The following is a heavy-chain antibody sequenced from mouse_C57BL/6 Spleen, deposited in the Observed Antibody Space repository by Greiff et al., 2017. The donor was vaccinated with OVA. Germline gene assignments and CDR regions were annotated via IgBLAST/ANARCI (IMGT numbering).Heavy chain of an antibody. J-gene: IGHJ1*03. CDR1: GYTFTSYW. D-gene: IGHD1-1*01. CDR3: ARSDYGSSYDYLYFDV. V-gene: IGHV1-52*01. Sequence: VKLQQPGAELVRPGSSVKLSCKASGYTFTSYWMHWVKQRPIQGLEWIGNIDPSDSETHYNQKFKDKATLTVDKSSSTAYMQLSSLTSVDSAVYYCARSDYGSSYDYLYFDVWGTGTTVTGSS. CDR2: IDPSDSET.